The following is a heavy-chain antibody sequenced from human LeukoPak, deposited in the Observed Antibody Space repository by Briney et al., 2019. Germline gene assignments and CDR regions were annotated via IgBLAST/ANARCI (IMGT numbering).Heavy chain of an antibody. D-gene: IGHD3-10*01. CDR2: IYHSGST. Sequence: PSETLSLTCAVSGGSISSSNWWSWVRQPPGKGLEWIGEIYHSGSTNYNPSLKSRVTMSVDKSKNQFSLKLSSVTAADTAVYYCARGGTTMAAPFDYWGQGTLVTVSS. CDR3: ARGGTTMAAPFDY. V-gene: IGHV4-4*02. CDR1: GGSISSSNW. J-gene: IGHJ4*02.